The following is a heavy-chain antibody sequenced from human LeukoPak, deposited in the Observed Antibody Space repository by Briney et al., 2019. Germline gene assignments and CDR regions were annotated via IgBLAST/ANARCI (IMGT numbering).Heavy chain of an antibody. J-gene: IGHJ4*02. CDR3: ASHSSGWYAFDY. D-gene: IGHD6-19*01. CDR1: GFTFSSYG. Sequence: GGSLRLSCAASGFTFSSYGMHWVRQAPGKGLEWVAVISYDGSNKYYADSVKGRFTISRHNSKNTLYLQMNSLRAEDTAVYYCASHSSGWYAFDYWGQGTLVTVSS. V-gene: IGHV3-30*03. CDR2: ISYDGSNK.